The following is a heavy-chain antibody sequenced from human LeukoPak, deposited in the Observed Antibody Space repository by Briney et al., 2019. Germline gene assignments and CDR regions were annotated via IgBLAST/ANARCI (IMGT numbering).Heavy chain of an antibody. Sequence: PSETLSLTCTVSGVSISSDYWSWLRQPPGKGLEWIGYIYYSGSTNYKPSLKSRVTISVDTSKNQFSLKLSSVTAADTAMYYCAKDDDWGRFNHWGQGTLVTVSS. D-gene: IGHD3-16*01. J-gene: IGHJ1*01. CDR2: IYYSGST. CDR3: AKDDDWGRFNH. V-gene: IGHV4-59*01. CDR1: GVSISSDY.